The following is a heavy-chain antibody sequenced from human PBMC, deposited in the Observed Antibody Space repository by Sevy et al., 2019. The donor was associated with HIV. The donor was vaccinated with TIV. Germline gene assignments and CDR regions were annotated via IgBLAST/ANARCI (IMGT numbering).Heavy chain of an antibody. D-gene: IGHD6-19*01. CDR1: GFTFSSYD. CDR2: ISGSGGST. CDR3: AKDREYSSGWYLYYFDY. Sequence: GGSLRLSCAASGFTFSSYDMSWVRQAPGKGLEWVSDISGSGGSTYYADSVKGRFTISRDNSKNTLYLQMNSLRAEDTAVYYCAKDREYSSGWYLYYFDYWGQGTLVTVSS. V-gene: IGHV3-23*01. J-gene: IGHJ4*02.